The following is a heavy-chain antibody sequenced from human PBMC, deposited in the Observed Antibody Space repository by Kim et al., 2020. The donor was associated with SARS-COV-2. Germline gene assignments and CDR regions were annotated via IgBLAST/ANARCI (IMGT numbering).Heavy chain of an antibody. D-gene: IGHD2-15*01. CDR2: ISGSGGST. CDR1: GFTFSSYT. V-gene: IGHV3-23*01. Sequence: LSLTCAASGFTFSSYTMSWVRQAPGKGLEWVSAISGSGGSTYYADSVKGRFTISRDNSKNTLYLQMNSLRAEDTAVYYCAKVVGCSGGSCYSGLDYYYYYGMDVWGQGTTVTVSS. J-gene: IGHJ6*02. CDR3: AKVVGCSGGSCYSGLDYYYYYGMDV.